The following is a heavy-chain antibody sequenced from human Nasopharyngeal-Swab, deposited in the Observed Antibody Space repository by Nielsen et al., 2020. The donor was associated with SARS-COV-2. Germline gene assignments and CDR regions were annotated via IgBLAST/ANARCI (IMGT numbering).Heavy chain of an antibody. CDR2: IKQDGSEK. D-gene: IGHD4-17*01. CDR3: AKNEGIYGDSDLVY. V-gene: IGHV3-7*03. CDR1: GFTFSSYW. J-gene: IGHJ4*02. Sequence: GGSLRLSCAASGFTFSSYWMSWVRQAPGKGLEWVANIKQDGSEKYYVDSVKGRFTISRDNAKNSLYLQMNSLRAEDTAVYYCAKNEGIYGDSDLVYWGQGTLVTVSS.